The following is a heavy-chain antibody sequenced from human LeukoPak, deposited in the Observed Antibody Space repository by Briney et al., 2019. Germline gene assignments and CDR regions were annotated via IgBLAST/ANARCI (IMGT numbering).Heavy chain of an antibody. V-gene: IGHV4-39*01. CDR3: ARRRGWYPVDY. D-gene: IGHD6-19*01. Sequence: SETLSLTCTVSGGAISRSSYYWGWIRQPPGKGLEWVGTIYYTGSTYYNPSLKSRVTISVDTSKNQCSLKLSSVTAADTAVYYCARRRGWYPVDYWGQGTLVTVSS. J-gene: IGHJ4*02. CDR2: IYYTGST. CDR1: GGAISRSSYY.